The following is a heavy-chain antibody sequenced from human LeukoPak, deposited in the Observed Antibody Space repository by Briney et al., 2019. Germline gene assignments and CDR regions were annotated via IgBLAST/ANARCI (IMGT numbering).Heavy chain of an antibody. CDR2: ISSSSSTI. V-gene: IGHV3-48*01. CDR1: GFTFSSYS. D-gene: IGHD1-14*01. CDR3: AKPARTDYVDY. J-gene: IGHJ4*02. Sequence: GGSLRLSCAASGFTFSSYSMNWVRQAPGKGLEWVSYISSSSSTIYYADSVKGRFTISRDNAKNSLYLQMNSLRAEDTAVYYCAKPARTDYVDYWGQGTLVTVSS.